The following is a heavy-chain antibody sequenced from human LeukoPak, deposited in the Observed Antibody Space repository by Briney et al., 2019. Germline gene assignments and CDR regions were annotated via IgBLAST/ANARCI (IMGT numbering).Heavy chain of an antibody. CDR1: GFTVSSNY. CDR3: ARSRSGYSYGYPD. CDR2: SYSGGST. D-gene: IGHD5-18*01. V-gene: IGHV3-53*01. Sequence: GGSLRLSCAASGFTVSSNYMSWVRQAPGKGLEWVSVSYSGGSTYYADSVKGRFTISRDNSKNTLYLQMNSLRAEDTAVYYCARSRSGYSYGYPDWGQGTLVTVSS. J-gene: IGHJ4*02.